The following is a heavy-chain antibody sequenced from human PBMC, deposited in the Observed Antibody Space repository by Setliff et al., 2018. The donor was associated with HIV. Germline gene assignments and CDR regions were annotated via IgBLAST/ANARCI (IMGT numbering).Heavy chain of an antibody. CDR3: ARQLDYTNGRYFDY. D-gene: IGHD4-4*01. CDR2: TDASGDT. Sequence: PSETLSLTCTVSGDSIKSHHWSWIRQPAGKGLEWPAYTDASGDTNYNPSLRGRVIISLDTSNNQFSLNLNSVTAADTAVYYCARQLDYTNGRYFDYWGPGTLVTVSS. CDR1: GDSIKSHH. V-gene: IGHV4-4*09. J-gene: IGHJ4*02.